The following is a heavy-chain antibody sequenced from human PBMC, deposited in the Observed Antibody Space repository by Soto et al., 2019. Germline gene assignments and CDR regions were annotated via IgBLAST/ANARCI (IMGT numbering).Heavy chain of an antibody. CDR3: ARVLAFRYGYISHFDF. Sequence: QVQLVQSGAEVKKPGSSVKVSCKASGGTFSNYPFSWVRQAPGQGLEWMGGIIPIFGTANYAQKFQGRVTITADASTTTVYMELSSLTSEDTAVYYCARVLAFRYGYISHFDFWGQGTLVTVSS. CDR2: IIPIFGTA. V-gene: IGHV1-69*01. J-gene: IGHJ4*02. CDR1: GGTFSNYP. D-gene: IGHD3-3*02.